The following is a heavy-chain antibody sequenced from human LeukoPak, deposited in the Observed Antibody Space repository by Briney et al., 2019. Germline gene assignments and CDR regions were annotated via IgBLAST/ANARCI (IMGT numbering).Heavy chain of an antibody. CDR3: ARVAAAVPDQ. D-gene: IGHD6-13*01. Sequence: AGGSLRLSCATSGFTFSTYWMSWVRQVPGKGLEWVANIKQEGSDKYYMDSVKGRFTISRDNANNSLYLQMSSLTVEDTGVYYCARVAAAVPDQWGQGTLVTVSS. J-gene: IGHJ5*02. CDR2: IKQEGSDK. V-gene: IGHV3-7*04. CDR1: GFTFSTYW.